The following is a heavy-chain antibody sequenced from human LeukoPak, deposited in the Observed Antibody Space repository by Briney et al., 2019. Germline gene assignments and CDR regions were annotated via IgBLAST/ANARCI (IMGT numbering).Heavy chain of an antibody. J-gene: IGHJ4*02. D-gene: IGHD2-15*01. CDR2: IKQDGSEK. V-gene: IGHV3-7*01. Sequence: PGGSLRFSCAASGFTFRNYWMSWVRQAPGKGLEWVANIKQDGSEKLYVDSVKGRFTISRDNAKNSLDLQMNSLRVEDTAVYYCAKNTESQVIFRDWGQGTLVTVSS. CDR3: AKNTESQVIFRD. CDR1: GFTFRNYW.